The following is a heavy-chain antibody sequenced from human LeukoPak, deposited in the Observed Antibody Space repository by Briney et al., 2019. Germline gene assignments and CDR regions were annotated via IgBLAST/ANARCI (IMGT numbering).Heavy chain of an antibody. Sequence: PGGSLSLSCAAPGFTFSSYSRNWVRKPPGKGLDWVSSISGSSSYIYYADSVKGRFTISRDNAKNSLYLQMNSLRAEDTAVYYCARVVTGVVVAATSWFDPWGQGTLVAVSS. J-gene: IGHJ5*02. V-gene: IGHV3-21*01. CDR2: ISGSSSYI. D-gene: IGHD2-15*01. CDR3: ARVVTGVVVAATSWFDP. CDR1: GFTFSSYS.